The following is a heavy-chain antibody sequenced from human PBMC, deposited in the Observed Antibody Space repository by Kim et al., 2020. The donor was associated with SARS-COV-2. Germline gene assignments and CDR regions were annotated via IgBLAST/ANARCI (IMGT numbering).Heavy chain of an antibody. CDR3: ARDYYGSGSYFDY. CDR1: GGSISSGGYY. Sequence: SETLSLTCTVSGGSISSGGYYWSWIRQHPGKGLEWIGYIYYSGSTYYNPSLKSRVTISVDTSKNQFSLKLSSVTAADTAVYYCARDYYGSGSYFDYWGQGTLVTVSS. D-gene: IGHD3-10*01. V-gene: IGHV4-31*03. CDR2: IYYSGST. J-gene: IGHJ4*02.